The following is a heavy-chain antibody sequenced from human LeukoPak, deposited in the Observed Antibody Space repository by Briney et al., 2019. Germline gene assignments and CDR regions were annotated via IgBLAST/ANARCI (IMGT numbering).Heavy chain of an antibody. V-gene: IGHV3-74*01. CDR2: INRDGSST. D-gene: IGHD5-18*01. Sequence: GGSLRLSCAASGFTFSNHWMHWVRQAPGKGLMWVSRINRDGSSTDYADSVKGRFTISRDDAKSTLFLQVNSLRAEDTAVYFCARGGSDTAMAHDYWGQGTLVTVSS. CDR1: GFTFSNHW. J-gene: IGHJ4*02. CDR3: ARGGSDTAMAHDY.